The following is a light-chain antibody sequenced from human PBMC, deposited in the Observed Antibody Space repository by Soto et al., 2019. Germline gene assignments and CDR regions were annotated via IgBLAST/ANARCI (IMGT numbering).Light chain of an antibody. J-gene: IGLJ1*01. CDR2: EVS. CDR3: SSYTSRPTLFV. Sequence: QSVLTQPASVSGSPGQSITISCTGTSSDVGDYNYVSWYQQHPGKAPKLIIFEVSIRPSGVSIRFSGSKSGNTASLTISGLQTEDEAHYYCSSYTSRPTLFVFGTGTKVTVL. CDR1: SSDVGDYNY. V-gene: IGLV2-14*01.